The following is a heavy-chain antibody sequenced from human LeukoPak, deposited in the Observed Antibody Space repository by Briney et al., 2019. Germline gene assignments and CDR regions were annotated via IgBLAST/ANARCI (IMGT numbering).Heavy chain of an antibody. CDR2: ISWDDDK. Sequence: SGPTLVKPTHTLTLTCTFSGFSLTPNGVGVGWIRQPPGKALEWLEIISWDDDKRYSPSMKSRLTITKDTSKSQVVLTMTNMDPLDTATYYCAHRRLCINGVCYDYDYWGQGTLVTVSS. CDR3: AHRRLCINGVCYDYDY. V-gene: IGHV2-5*02. CDR1: GFSLTPNGVG. J-gene: IGHJ4*02. D-gene: IGHD2-8*01.